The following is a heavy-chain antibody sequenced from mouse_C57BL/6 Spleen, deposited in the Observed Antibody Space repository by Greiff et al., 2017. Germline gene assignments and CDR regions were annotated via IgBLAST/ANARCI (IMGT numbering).Heavy chain of an antibody. CDR1: GYAFSSSW. Sequence: QVQLQQSGPELVKPGASVKISCKASGYAFSSSWMNWVKQRPGKGLEWIGRIYPGDGDTNYNGKFRGKATLTADQPSSTAYMQLSSLTSEDSAVYFCARRTVYFDYWGQGTTLTVSS. J-gene: IGHJ2*01. CDR3: ARRTVYFDY. CDR2: IYPGDGDT. V-gene: IGHV1-82*01.